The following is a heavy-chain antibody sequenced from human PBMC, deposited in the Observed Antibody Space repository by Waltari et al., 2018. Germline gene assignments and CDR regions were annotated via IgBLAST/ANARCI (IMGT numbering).Heavy chain of an antibody. CDR1: GYSISSGYY. J-gene: IGHJ4*02. D-gene: IGHD3-10*01. CDR3: ARQEGFRELANFDY. V-gene: IGHV4-38-2*01. Sequence: QVQLQESGPGLVKPSETLSLTCAVSGYSISSGYYWGWIRQPPGKGLEWIGSIYHSGSTYYNPSLKSRVTISVDTSKNQFSLKLSSVTAADTAVYYCARQEGFRELANFDYWGQGTLVTVSS. CDR2: IYHSGST.